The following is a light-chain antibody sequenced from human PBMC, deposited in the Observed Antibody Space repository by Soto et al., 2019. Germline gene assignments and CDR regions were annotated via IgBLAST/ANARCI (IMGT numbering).Light chain of an antibody. CDR2: NYD. Sequence: QSVLTQPPSASGTPGQRVTISCSTSSSNLGDNTVNWYQQVPGTAPKLLIYNYDQRPSGVPDRFSGSKSGTSASLAISGLQSEDEADYYCAAWDASLNGYVFGTGTKLPS. CDR1: SSNLGDNT. J-gene: IGLJ1*01. V-gene: IGLV1-44*01. CDR3: AAWDASLNGYV.